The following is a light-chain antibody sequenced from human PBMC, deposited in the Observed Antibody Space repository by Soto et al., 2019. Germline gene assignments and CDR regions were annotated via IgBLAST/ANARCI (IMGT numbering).Light chain of an antibody. Sequence: DFQMTQSPPPVFAFLGERVSITCRGGQGISSWVAWYQQKPGKAPNLLIFAASSLQSGVPSRFSGSGSGTEFTLTISSLQPEDFATYYCQQADTFPLTFGGGTKVEIK. CDR3: QQADTFPLT. CDR1: QGISSW. CDR2: AAS. V-gene: IGKV1-12*01. J-gene: IGKJ4*01.